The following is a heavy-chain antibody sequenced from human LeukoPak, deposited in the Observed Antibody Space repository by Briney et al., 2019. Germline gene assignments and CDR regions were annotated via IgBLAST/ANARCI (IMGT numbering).Heavy chain of an antibody. Sequence: PSETLSLTCTVSGGSISSGDYYWSWIRQPPGKGLEWIGYIYYSGSTYYNPSLKSRVTISVDTSKNQFSLKLSSVTAADTAVYYCARADYGGNSGGYFDYWGQGTLVTVSS. V-gene: IGHV4-30-4*01. D-gene: IGHD4-23*01. CDR1: GGSISSGDYY. CDR3: ARADYGGNSGGYFDY. J-gene: IGHJ4*02. CDR2: IYYSGST.